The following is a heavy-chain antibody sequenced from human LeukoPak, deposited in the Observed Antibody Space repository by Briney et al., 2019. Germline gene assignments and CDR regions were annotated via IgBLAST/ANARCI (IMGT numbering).Heavy chain of an antibody. V-gene: IGHV3-74*01. J-gene: IGHJ4*02. CDR2: INSDGSST. CDR1: GFTLSTYW. CDR3: ARDSSNPTFDY. Sequence: PGGSLRLSCAASGFTLSTYWMHWVRQAPGKGLVWVSRINSDGSSTSYADSVKGRFTISRDNAKNSLYLQMNSLRAEDTAVYYCARDSSNPTFDYWGQGTLVTVSS.